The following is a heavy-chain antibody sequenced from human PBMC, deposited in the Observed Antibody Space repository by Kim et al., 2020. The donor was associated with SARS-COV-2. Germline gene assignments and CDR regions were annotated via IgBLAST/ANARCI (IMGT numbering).Heavy chain of an antibody. J-gene: IGHJ4*02. Sequence: PSLKSRFNISVDTSKNQFSLRLSSVTAADTALYYCARDSLGAVTAMGVFDLWGQGSLVTVSS. CDR3: ARDSLGAVTAMGVFDL. D-gene: IGHD6-19*01. V-gene: IGHV4-39*07.